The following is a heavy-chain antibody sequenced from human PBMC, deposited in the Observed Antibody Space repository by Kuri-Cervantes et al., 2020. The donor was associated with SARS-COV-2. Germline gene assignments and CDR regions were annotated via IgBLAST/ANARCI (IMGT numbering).Heavy chain of an antibody. CDR2: IRYDGSNK. CDR1: GFTFSSYG. J-gene: IGHJ4*02. D-gene: IGHD1-26*01. CDR3: AKDVAVGAHGVFDY. Sequence: GESLKISCAASGFTFSSYGMHWVRQAPGKGLEWVAFIRYDGSNKYYADSVKCRFTISRDNSKNTLYLQMNSLRAEGTAVYYCAKDVAVGAHGVFDYWGQGTLVTVSS. V-gene: IGHV3-30*02.